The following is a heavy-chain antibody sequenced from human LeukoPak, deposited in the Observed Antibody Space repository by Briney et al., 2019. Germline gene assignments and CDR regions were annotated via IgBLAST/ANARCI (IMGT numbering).Heavy chain of an antibody. CDR1: GFTFSHHA. CDR3: ARVWEWGSPRDAFDI. J-gene: IGHJ3*02. CDR2: ISFDGNSE. V-gene: IGHV3-30-3*01. D-gene: IGHD1-26*01. Sequence: GRSLRLSCAASGFTFSHHAMHWVRQPPGKGLEWLAFISFDGNSEHYADSVKGRFSISRDNSKNTLYLQMTSLRAEDTAVYYCARVWEWGSPRDAFDIWGQGTMVTVSS.